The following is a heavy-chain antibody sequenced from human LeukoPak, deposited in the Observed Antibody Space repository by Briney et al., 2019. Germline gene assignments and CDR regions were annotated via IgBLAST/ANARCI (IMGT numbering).Heavy chain of an antibody. CDR2: IYPSGST. V-gene: IGHV4-61*02. CDR1: GGSISSGTYY. CDR3: ARDRASNDVDS. D-gene: IGHD1-1*01. J-gene: IGHJ4*02. Sequence: PSETLSLTCTVSGGSISSGTYYWSWIRQPAGKELEWIGRIYPSGSTNYNPSLKSRVTISVDTSKNQFSLKLSSVTAADTAVYYCARDRASNDVDSWGQGTLVTVSS.